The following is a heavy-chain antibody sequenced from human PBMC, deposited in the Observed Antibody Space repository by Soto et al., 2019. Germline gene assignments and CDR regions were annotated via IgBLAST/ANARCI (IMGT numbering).Heavy chain of an antibody. Sequence: EAQLLESGGGSVQPGGSLRLSCAASGFTFSSHGMSWIRQAPGKGLEWISGLSRGGGSTYYLDSVKGRFTISRDNAKNTLDLLMKSLRVEDTALYYCARDGQYRTDGFDIWGQGTMVTVSS. D-gene: IGHD5-12*01. CDR1: GFTFSSHG. CDR2: LSRGGGST. V-gene: IGHV3-23*01. J-gene: IGHJ3*02. CDR3: ARDGQYRTDGFDI.